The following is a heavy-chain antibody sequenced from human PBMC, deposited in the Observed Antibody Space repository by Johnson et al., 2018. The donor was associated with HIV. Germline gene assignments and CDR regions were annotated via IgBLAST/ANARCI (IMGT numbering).Heavy chain of an antibody. V-gene: IGHV3-64*01. CDR2: ISSNGGST. Sequence: VQLVESGGDLVQPGGSLRLSCVGSGFTFSTNWMHWVRQAPGKGLEYVSAISSNGGSTYYANSVKGRFTISRDNSKNTLYLQMNSLTAEDTAVYYCAKPQWVSSGAFDIWGQGTMVTVSS. J-gene: IGHJ3*02. D-gene: IGHD3-3*01. CDR3: AKPQWVSSGAFDI. CDR1: GFTFSTNW.